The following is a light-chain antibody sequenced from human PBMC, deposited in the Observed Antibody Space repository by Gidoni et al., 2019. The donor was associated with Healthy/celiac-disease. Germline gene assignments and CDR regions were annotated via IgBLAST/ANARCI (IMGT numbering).Light chain of an antibody. J-gene: IGKJ1*01. CDR1: QSISSY. CDR2: AAS. Sequence: DIQMTQSPSSLSASVGDRVTITCRASQSISSYLNWYQQKPGKAPKLLIYAASSLQSGAPSRFSGSGSCTDFTLTISSLQPEDFATYYCQQSYSTPPGTFGQGTKVEIK. CDR3: QQSYSTPPGT. V-gene: IGKV1-39*01.